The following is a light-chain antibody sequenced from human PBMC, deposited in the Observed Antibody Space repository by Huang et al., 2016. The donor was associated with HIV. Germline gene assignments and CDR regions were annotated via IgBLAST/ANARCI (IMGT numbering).Light chain of an antibody. J-gene: IGKJ4*01. CDR1: QNINTH. Sequence: EIVLTQSPATLSFFPGQRVSLSCRANQNINTHLAWYQQGPGHPPRLLFYDASSRGPGVAARFSGRGCATDFTLTISSLESEDFATYYCQQRVNGLTFGGGTKV. CDR2: DAS. V-gene: IGKV3-11*01. CDR3: QQRVNGLT.